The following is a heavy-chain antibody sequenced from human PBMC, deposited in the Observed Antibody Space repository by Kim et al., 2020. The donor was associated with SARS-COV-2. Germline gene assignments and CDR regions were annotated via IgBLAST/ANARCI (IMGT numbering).Heavy chain of an antibody. D-gene: IGHD2-21*01. CDR3: AGHGHIPGQIDAFAI. J-gene: IGHJ3*02. Sequence: GESLKISCEASGYNFAIHWIAWVRQMPGKGLEWMGIIYPGDSETRYNPSFEGQVTISADKSINTAYLQWGSLEASDTAIYYCAGHGHIPGQIDAFAIWGQGTGVAVPS. V-gene: IGHV5-51*01. CDR1: GYNFAIHW. CDR2: IYPGDSET.